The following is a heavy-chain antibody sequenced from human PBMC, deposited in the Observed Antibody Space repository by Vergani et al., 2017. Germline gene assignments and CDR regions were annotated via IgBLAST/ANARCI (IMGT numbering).Heavy chain of an antibody. CDR1: GGSFSGYY. CDR2: INHSGST. CDR3: ARRREPRGYLRVYYYYMDV. J-gene: IGHJ6*03. V-gene: IGHV4-34*01. D-gene: IGHD1-14*01. Sequence: QVQLQQWGAGLLKPSETLSLTCAVYGGSFSGYYWSWIRQPPGKGLEWIGEINHSGSTNYNPSLTSRVTISVDTSTNQFSLKLSSVTAAYTAVYYCARRREPRGYLRVYYYYMDVWGKGTTVTVSS.